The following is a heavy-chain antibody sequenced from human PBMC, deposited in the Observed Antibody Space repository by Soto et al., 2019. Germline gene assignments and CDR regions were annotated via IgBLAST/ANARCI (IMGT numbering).Heavy chain of an antibody. CDR3: ARDIFRILSLGVSDF. J-gene: IGHJ4*02. V-gene: IGHV1-3*01. D-gene: IGHD3-9*01. Sequence: VQLVQSVAEVKKPGASVRVSCKASGYTFTTYAIRWVRQAPGQRLEWMGWVNAEKGNTKYSQKFQGRVNITVGTSTSKAYMEMSSLGSEDTAVYYCARDIFRILSLGVSDFWGQGTLVTVST. CDR1: GYTFTTYA. CDR2: VNAEKGNT.